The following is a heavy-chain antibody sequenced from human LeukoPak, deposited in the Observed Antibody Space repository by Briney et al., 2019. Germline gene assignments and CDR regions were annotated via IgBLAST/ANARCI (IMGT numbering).Heavy chain of an antibody. Sequence: PGGSLRLSCEGSGFIFSHYWMSWLRQAPGKEPEWVAIIKLFGDEQYYGDSVKGRFIISRDNARNLLYLQMHSLRADDTAMYYCARAPTTDHSGRWFDPWGQGTLVTVSS. V-gene: IGHV3-7*01. D-gene: IGHD4-17*01. CDR2: IKLFGDEQ. CDR1: GFIFSHYW. CDR3: ARAPTTDHSGRWFDP. J-gene: IGHJ5*02.